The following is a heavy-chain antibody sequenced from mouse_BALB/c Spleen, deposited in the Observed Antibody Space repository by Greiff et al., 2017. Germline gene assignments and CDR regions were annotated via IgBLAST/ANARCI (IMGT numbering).Heavy chain of an antibody. V-gene: IGHV1S22*01. D-gene: IGHD4-1*01. J-gene: IGHJ2*01. CDR2: IYPGSGST. CDR1: GYTFTSYW. Sequence: LKQPGSELVRPGASVKLSCKASGYTFTSYWMHWVKQRHGQGLEWIGNIYPGSGSTNYDEKFKSKGTLTVDTSSSTAYMHLSSLTSEDSAVYYCTRGLGPDYWGQGTTLTVSS. CDR3: TRGLGPDY.